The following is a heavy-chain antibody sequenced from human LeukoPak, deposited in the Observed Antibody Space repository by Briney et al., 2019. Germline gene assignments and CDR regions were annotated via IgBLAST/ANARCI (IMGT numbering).Heavy chain of an antibody. CDR2: IGGSGGST. CDR3: AKTMGSIFSPFDD. D-gene: IGHD3-3*01. CDR1: GITFSNYA. Sequence: PGGSLRLSCAASGITFSNYAMTWVRQAPGKGLEWVSGIGGSGGSTYYADSVKGWFTISRDNSKNTLYLQMNSLRAEDTAVYYCAKTMGSIFSPFDDWGQGTLVTVSS. J-gene: IGHJ4*02. V-gene: IGHV3-23*01.